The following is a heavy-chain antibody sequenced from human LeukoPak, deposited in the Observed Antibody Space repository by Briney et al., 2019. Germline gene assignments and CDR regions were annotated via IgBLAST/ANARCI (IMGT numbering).Heavy chain of an antibody. D-gene: IGHD1-26*01. CDR1: GGSITSNDW. CDR3: ARALKTGRSGSYYDY. V-gene: IGHV4-4*02. J-gene: IGHJ4*02. CDR2: VHHDGRT. Sequence: SETLSLTCAVSGGSITSNDWWSWVRQPPGKGLEWIGEVHHDGRTNYNPSLKSRLTVSLDKSKNQFSLKLSSVTAADTAVYYCARALKTGRSGSYYDYWGQGTLVTVSS.